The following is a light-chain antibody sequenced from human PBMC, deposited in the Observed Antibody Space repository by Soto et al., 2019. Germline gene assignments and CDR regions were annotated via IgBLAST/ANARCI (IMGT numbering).Light chain of an antibody. CDR2: GAS. J-gene: IGKJ1*01. V-gene: IGKV3-15*01. Sequence: EIVMTQSPATLSVSPGERATLSCRASQSVSSNLAWYQQKPGQAPRLLIYGASTRATGIPARFGGSGSGTDFTLTISSLQSEDFAVYYCQQYNKWPRTFGQGTKVEI. CDR3: QQYNKWPRT. CDR1: QSVSSN.